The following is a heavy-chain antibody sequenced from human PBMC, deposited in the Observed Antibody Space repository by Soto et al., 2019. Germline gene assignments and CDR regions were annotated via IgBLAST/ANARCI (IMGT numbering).Heavy chain of an antibody. V-gene: IGHV4-30-2*01. CDR2: IYHSGST. Sequence: QLQLQESGSGLVKPSQTLSLTCAVSGASLSTGAYSWSSIRQPPGKGLEWSGDIYHSGSTYYNPSLNRPVPKSVDRSKNQFSLKLSSVTAEETHLYDCARGPPLGRWGQGTLVTVSS. CDR3: ARGPPLGR. CDR1: GASLSTGAYS. J-gene: IGHJ4*02. D-gene: IGHD3-16*01.